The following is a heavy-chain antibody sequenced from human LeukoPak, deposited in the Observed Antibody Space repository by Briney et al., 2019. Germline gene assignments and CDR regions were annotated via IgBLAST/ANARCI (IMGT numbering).Heavy chain of an antibody. CDR3: ANSLSDHGGYSAYYYHGTDV. Sequence: GGSLRLSCAASAFTLSSYAMNWVRQAPGKGLEWVSGISSSGGSTYYADSVKGRFTISRDNPKNMLYLQMNSLRAEDTALYYCANSLSDHGGYSAYYYHGTDVWGQGTTVAVSS. CDR1: AFTLSSYA. V-gene: IGHV3-23*01. J-gene: IGHJ6*02. D-gene: IGHD4-23*01. CDR2: ISSSGGST.